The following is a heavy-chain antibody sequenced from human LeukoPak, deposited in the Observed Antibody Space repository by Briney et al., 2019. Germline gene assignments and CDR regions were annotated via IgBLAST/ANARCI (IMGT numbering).Heavy chain of an antibody. J-gene: IGHJ3*02. D-gene: IGHD3-10*01. Sequence: PGGSLRLSCAASGFTFSSYAMHWVRQAPGKGLEWVAVISYDGSNKYYADSVKGRFTISRDNAKNSLYLQMNSLRAEDTAVYFCARTKTLTIRPFDIWGQGTMVTVSS. CDR3: ARTKTLTIRPFDI. CDR1: GFTFSSYA. CDR2: ISYDGSNK. V-gene: IGHV3-30-3*01.